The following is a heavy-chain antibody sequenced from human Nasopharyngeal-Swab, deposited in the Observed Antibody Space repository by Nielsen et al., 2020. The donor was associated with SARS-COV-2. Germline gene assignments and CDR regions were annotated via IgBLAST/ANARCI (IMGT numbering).Heavy chain of an antibody. CDR2: INPSGGST. D-gene: IGHD6-6*01. V-gene: IGHV1-46*01. Sequence: ASVKVSCKVSGYTLTELSMHWVRQAPGQGLEWMGIINPSGGSTNYAQKFQGRVTMTRDTSTSTVYMELSSLRSEDTAVYYCARLHSSSPLGEGYWGQGTLVTVSS. CDR3: ARLHSSSPLGEGY. CDR1: GYTLTELS. J-gene: IGHJ4*02.